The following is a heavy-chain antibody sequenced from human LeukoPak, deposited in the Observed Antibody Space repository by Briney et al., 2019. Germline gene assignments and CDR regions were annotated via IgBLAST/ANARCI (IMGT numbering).Heavy chain of an antibody. J-gene: IGHJ4*02. CDR2: INPNSGGT. D-gene: IGHD3-10*01. CDR3: ASNYYGSGSFDY. Sequence: GASVKVSCQPSGYTFTGYYMHGVRQAPGQGLEWMGWINPNSGGTNYAQKFQGRVTMTRDTSISTAYMELSRLRSDDTAVYYCASNYYGSGSFDYWGQGTLVTVSS. V-gene: IGHV1-2*02. CDR1: GYTFTGYY.